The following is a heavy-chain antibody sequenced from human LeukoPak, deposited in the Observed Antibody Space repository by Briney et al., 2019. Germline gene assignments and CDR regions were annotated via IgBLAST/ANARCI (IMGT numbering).Heavy chain of an antibody. J-gene: IGHJ4*02. Sequence: SETLSLTCAVYGGSFSGYYWSWIRQPPGKGLEWIGEINHSGSTNYNPSLKSRVTISVDTSKNQFSLKLSSVTAADTAVYYCARGRWLQFRYFDYRGQGTLVTVSS. D-gene: IGHD5-24*01. CDR3: ARGRWLQFRYFDY. V-gene: IGHV4-34*01. CDR2: INHSGST. CDR1: GGSFSGYY.